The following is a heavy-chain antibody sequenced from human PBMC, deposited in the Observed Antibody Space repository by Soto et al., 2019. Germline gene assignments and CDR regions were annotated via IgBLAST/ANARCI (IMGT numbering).Heavy chain of an antibody. D-gene: IGHD2-15*01. J-gene: IGHJ6*02. Sequence: SQTLSLTCTVSGGSISSNNYYWGWIRQPPGKGLDWIGSIYYSGSTYYNPSLKSRVTISVDTSKNKLSLKLSSVTAADTALYYCARLRYDRCGYYHYGKAVSGRRTTVPVSS. CDR3: ARLRYDRCGYYHYGKAV. V-gene: IGHV4-39*01. CDR2: IYYSGST. CDR1: GGSISSNNYY.